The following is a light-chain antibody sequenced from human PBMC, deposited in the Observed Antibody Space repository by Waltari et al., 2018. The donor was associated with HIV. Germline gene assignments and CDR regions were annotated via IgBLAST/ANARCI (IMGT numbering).Light chain of an antibody. CDR1: QRISNRL. V-gene: IGKV3-20*01. CDR2: GVS. CDR3: QQYGTSPFT. Sequence: EIVLTQSPGTLSLSPGARATLSCRTVQRISNRLLAVYQQKAGQAPRLLIYGVSSRATGIPERFSGSGSETDFTLTISRLEPEDSAVYYCQQYGTSPFTFGPGTKVDI. J-gene: IGKJ3*01.